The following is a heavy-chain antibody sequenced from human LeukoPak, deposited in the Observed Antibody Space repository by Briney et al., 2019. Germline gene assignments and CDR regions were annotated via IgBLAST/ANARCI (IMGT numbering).Heavy chain of an antibody. J-gene: IGHJ4*02. CDR3: TTALSGWNDADY. D-gene: IGHD1-1*01. V-gene: IGHV3-15*01. CDR2: IKCKTDGGTT. Sequence: GGSLRLSCAASGFTFSNAWMSWVRQAPGKGLEWVGRIKCKTDGGTTDYAAPVKGRFTISRDDSKNTLYLQMNSLKTEDTAVYYCTTALSGWNDADYWGQGTLVTVSS. CDR1: GFTFSNAW.